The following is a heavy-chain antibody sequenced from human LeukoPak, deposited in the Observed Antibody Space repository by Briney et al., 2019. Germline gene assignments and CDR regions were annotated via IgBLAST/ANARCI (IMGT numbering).Heavy chain of an antibody. CDR1: GASISSGNCY. CDR3: IGGLSSPAARGAFDI. V-gene: IGHV4-30-4*01. J-gene: IGHJ3*02. CDR2: IYYSGST. D-gene: IGHD2-2*01. Sequence: SETLSLTCTVSGASISSGNCYWGWLRQPPGKGLERFGSIYYSGSTYYNPSLTSRVTISVDTSRNQFSLRLSSVTAADTAVYYCIGGLSSPAARGAFDIWGQGTMVTVSS.